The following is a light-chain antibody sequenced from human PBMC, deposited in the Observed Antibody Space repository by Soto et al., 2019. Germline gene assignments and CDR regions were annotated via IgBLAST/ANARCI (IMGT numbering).Light chain of an antibody. CDR1: ESISNW. Sequence: DIQMTQSPSILSASVGDRVAITCRASESISNWLAWYQQKPGKAPKVLIYDASRLQSGVPERFSGSGSGTEFTLTIGSLQADDIATYYCQQYKSYSYTFGQGTNLEI. CDR3: QQYKSYSYT. CDR2: DAS. V-gene: IGKV1-5*01. J-gene: IGKJ2*01.